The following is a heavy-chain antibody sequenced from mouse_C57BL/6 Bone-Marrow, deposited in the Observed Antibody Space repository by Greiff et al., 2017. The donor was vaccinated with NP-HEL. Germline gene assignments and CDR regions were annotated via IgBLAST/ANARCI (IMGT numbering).Heavy chain of an antibody. V-gene: IGHV14-4*01. D-gene: IGHD1-1*01. J-gene: IGHJ3*01. CDR1: GFNIKDDY. Sequence: EVKLMESGAELVRPGASVKLSCTASGFNIKDDYMHWVKQRPEQGLEWIGWIDPENGDTEYASKFQGKAPITADNSSNTAYLQLSSLTSEDTAVYYCTTGYYYGSSYPAYWGQGTLVTVSA. CDR3: TTGYYYGSSYPAY. CDR2: IDPENGDT.